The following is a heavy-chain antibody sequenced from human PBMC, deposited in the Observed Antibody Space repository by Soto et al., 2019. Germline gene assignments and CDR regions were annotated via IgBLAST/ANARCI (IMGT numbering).Heavy chain of an antibody. Sequence: XGTLRLSCAASGFAFSNAWMSWVRQAPGKGLEWVGRINSKTDGGTTDYAAPVKGRFTISRAASKNTLYMHMNSLKTEDTHVYYCTTDRGGSGYLPWYYFDYWGQGTLVTVSS. CDR1: GFAFSNAW. J-gene: IGHJ4*02. CDR3: TTDRGGSGYLPWYYFDY. D-gene: IGHD3-22*01. CDR2: INSKTDGGTT. V-gene: IGHV3-15*01.